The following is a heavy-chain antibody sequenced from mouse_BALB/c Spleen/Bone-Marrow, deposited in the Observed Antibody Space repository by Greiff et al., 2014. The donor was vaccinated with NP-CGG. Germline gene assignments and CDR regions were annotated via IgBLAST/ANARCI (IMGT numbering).Heavy chain of an antibody. CDR1: GYTFTDYN. J-gene: IGHJ1*01. D-gene: IGHD1-1*01. Sequence: DVHLVESGPELVKPGASVKIPCKASGYTFTDYNTDWVKQSHGKSLEWIGDINPNNGGTIYNQKFKGKATLTVDKSSSTAYMELRSLTSEDTAVYYCARFYYYGSSYWYFDVWGAGTTVTVSS. CDR3: ARFYYYGSSYWYFDV. V-gene: IGHV1-18*01. CDR2: INPNNGGT.